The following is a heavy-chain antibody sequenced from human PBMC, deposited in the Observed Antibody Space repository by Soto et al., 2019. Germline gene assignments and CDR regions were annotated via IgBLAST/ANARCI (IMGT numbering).Heavy chain of an antibody. D-gene: IGHD3-10*01. Sequence: SETLSLSCAVYGGSFSGYYWSWIRQPPGKGLEWIGEINHSGSTNYNPSLKSRVTISVDTSKNQFSLKLSSVTAADTAVYYCARDPRYGSGSPDAHEWGQGTLVTVS. CDR2: INHSGST. J-gene: IGHJ4*02. CDR1: GGSFSGYY. V-gene: IGHV4-34*01. CDR3: ARDPRYGSGSPDAHE.